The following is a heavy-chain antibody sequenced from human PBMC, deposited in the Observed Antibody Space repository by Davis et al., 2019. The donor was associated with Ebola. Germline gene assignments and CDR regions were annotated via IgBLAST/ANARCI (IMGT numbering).Heavy chain of an antibody. V-gene: IGHV1-46*01. D-gene: IGHD6-13*01. J-gene: IGHJ5*02. CDR1: GYTFTSYY. CDR3: ARETTYSSSWYGGWFDP. Sequence: ASVKVSCKASGYTFTSYYMHWVRQAPGQGLEWMGIINPSGGSTSYAQKFQGRVTITADKSTSTAYMELSSLRSEDTAVYYCARETTYSSSWYGGWFDPWGQGTLVTVSS. CDR2: INPSGGST.